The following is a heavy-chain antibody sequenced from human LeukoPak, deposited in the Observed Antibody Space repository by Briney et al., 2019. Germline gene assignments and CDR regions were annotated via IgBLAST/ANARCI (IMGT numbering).Heavy chain of an antibody. CDR3: ARDSLYGGNPAFDI. D-gene: IGHD4-23*01. Sequence: SETLSLTCTVSGGSISSYYWSWIRQPPGKGLEWIGYTYYSGSTNYNPSLKSRVTISVDTSKNQFSLKLSSVTAADTAVYYCARDSLYGGNPAFDIWGQGTMVTVSS. V-gene: IGHV4-59*01. CDR2: TYYSGST. CDR1: GGSISSYY. J-gene: IGHJ3*02.